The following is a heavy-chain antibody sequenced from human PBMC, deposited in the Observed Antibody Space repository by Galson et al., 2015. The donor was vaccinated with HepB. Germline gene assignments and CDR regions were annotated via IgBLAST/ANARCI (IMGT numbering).Heavy chain of an antibody. J-gene: IGHJ6*02. V-gene: IGHV1-69*13. CDR1: GGTFSSYA. CDR2: IIPIFGTA. CDR3: ARDWGPPLNTPRSYYYYGMDV. D-gene: IGHD3-16*01. Sequence: SVKVSCKASGGTFSSYAISWVRQAPGQGLEWMGGIIPIFGTANYAQKFQGRVTITADESTSTAYMELSSLRSEDTAVYYCARDWGPPLNTPRSYYYYGMDVWGQGTTVTVSS.